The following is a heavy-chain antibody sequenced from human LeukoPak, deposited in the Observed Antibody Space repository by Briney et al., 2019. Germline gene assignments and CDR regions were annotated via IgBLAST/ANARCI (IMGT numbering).Heavy chain of an antibody. CDR2: IIPIFGTA. CDR3: ARGRAFSDFWSGPKSAPYYYMDV. V-gene: IGHV1-69*05. Sequence: SVKVSCKASGGTFSSYAISWVRQAPGQGLEWMGGIIPIFGTANYAQKFQGRVTITTDDSTSTAYMELSSLRSEDTAVYYCARGRAFSDFWSGPKSAPYYYMDVWGKGTTVTVSS. J-gene: IGHJ6*03. CDR1: GGTFSSYA. D-gene: IGHD3-3*01.